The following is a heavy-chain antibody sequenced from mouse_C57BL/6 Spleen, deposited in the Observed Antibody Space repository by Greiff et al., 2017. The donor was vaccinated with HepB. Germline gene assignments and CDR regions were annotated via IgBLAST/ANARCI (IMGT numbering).Heavy chain of an antibody. J-gene: IGHJ4*01. CDR3: ARDLLLLRAMDY. CDR1: GFTFSSYA. CDR2: ISDGGSYT. V-gene: IGHV5-4*01. Sequence: EVKLVESGGGLVKPGGSLKLSCAASGFTFSSYAMSWVRQTPEKRLEWVATISDGGSYTYYPDNVKGRFTISRDNAKNNLYLQMSHLKSEDTAMYYCARDLLLLRAMDYWGQGTSVTVSS. D-gene: IGHD1-1*01.